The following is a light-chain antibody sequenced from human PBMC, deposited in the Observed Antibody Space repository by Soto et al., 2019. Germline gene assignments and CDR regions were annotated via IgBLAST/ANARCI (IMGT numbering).Light chain of an antibody. CDR2: DVS. V-gene: IGLV2-14*01. Sequence: QSALTQPASVSGFPGQSIAISCTGTSSDVGAYNYVSWYLQYPGKAPKLVIFDVSFRPSGVSNRFSGSKSGNTASLTISGLQAEDEADYYCKSFTTSDTYVFGTGTKVTVL. CDR1: SSDVGAYNY. CDR3: KSFTTSDTYV. J-gene: IGLJ1*01.